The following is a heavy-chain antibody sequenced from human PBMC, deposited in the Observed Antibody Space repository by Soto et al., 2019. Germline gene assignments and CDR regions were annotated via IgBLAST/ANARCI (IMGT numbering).Heavy chain of an antibody. CDR2: IRSNTTNYAT. V-gene: IGHV3-73*02. D-gene: IGHD1-26*01. J-gene: IGHJ4*02. CDR3: TPEGAGFKY. Sequence: DVQLVESGGGLVQPGGSLKLSCAASEFTFSGSSMHWVRQASGKGLEWVGRIRSNTTNYATAYAASVNDRFTISRDDSKNTTYLQMSSLKTEDTAVYYCTPEGAGFKYWGQGTLVTVSS. CDR1: EFTFSGSS.